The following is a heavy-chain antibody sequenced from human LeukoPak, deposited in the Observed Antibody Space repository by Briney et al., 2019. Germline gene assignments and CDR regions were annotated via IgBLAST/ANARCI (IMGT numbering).Heavy chain of an antibody. CDR1: GFAFNNAW. Sequence: GGSLRLSCAASGFAFNNAWMNWVRQAPGKGLEWVANIKQDGSEKYYVDSVKGRFTISRDNAKNSLYLQMNSLRAEDTAVYYCAIDPNWGTHSWGQGVLVTVSS. CDR3: AIDPNWGTHS. CDR2: IKQDGSEK. D-gene: IGHD7-27*01. V-gene: IGHV3-7*03. J-gene: IGHJ4*02.